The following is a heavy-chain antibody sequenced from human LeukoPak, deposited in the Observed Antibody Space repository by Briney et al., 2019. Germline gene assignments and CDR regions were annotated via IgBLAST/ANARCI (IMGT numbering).Heavy chain of an antibody. CDR1: GFSVSSNY. V-gene: IGHV3-66*01. Sequence: PGGSLRLSCAGTGFSVSSNYFNWVRQAPGKGLEWVSVIYSDGRTFYADSVKARFTISRDNSKNTLYLRMNSLRAEDTAVYYCARASLYGSGSYYSDYWGQGTLVTVSS. D-gene: IGHD3-10*01. CDR3: ARASLYGSGSYYSDY. CDR2: IYSDGRT. J-gene: IGHJ4*02.